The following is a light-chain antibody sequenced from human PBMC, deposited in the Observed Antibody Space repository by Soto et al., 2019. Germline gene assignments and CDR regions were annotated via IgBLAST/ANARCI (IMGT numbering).Light chain of an antibody. CDR1: TGAVTSGYY. CDR3: LLYYGGTFV. Sequence: QAVVTQEPSLTVSPGGTVTLTCASSTGAVTSGYYPNWFQQKPGQAPRALFYSTDNKYPWTPARFSGSLLGGKAALTLSGVQPEDEAEYYCLLYYGGTFVFGTGTKLTVL. V-gene: IGLV7-43*01. CDR2: STD. J-gene: IGLJ1*01.